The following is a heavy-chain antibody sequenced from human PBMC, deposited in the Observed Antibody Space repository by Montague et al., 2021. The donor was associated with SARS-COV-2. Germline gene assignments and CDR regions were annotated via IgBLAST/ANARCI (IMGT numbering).Heavy chain of an antibody. Sequence: PALVKPTQTLTLTCTFSGFSLSTSGVGVGWIRQPPGKALEWLALXYWDDDKRYSPSLKSRLTITKDTSKNQVVLTMTNMDPVDTATYYCAHRRPLYYYDSSLSTFDYWGQGTLATVSS. CDR1: GFSLSTSGVG. D-gene: IGHD3-22*01. V-gene: IGHV2-5*02. CDR2: XYWDDDK. J-gene: IGHJ4*02. CDR3: AHRRPLYYYDSSLSTFDY.